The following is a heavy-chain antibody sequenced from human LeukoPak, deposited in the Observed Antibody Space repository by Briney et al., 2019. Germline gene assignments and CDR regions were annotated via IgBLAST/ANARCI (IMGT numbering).Heavy chain of an antibody. V-gene: IGHV1-8*01. CDR2: MNPNSGNT. Sequence: ASVKVSCKASGYTFTSYDINWVRQATGQGLEWMGWMNPNSGNTGYAQKFQGRVTMTRNTSISTAYMELSSLRSEDTAVYYCARGLADRWFGELLSYYYYYYGMDVWGQGTTVTVSS. CDR1: GYTFTSYD. CDR3: ARGLADRWFGELLSYYYYYYGMDV. J-gene: IGHJ6*02. D-gene: IGHD3-10*01.